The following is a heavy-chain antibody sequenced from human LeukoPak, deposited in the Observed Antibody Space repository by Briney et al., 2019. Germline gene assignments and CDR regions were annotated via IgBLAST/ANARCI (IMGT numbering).Heavy chain of an antibody. CDR1: GYTFTSYG. V-gene: IGHV1-18*01. D-gene: IGHD5-18*01. J-gene: IGHJ5*02. CDR3: ARDLSGYSYDYNWFDP. Sequence: ASVKVSCKASGYTFTSYGISWVRQAPGQGLEWMGWISAYNGNTNYAQKLQGRVTMTTDTSTSTAYMELRSLRSDDTAVYYCARDLSGYSYDYNWFDPWGQGTLVTVSS. CDR2: ISAYNGNT.